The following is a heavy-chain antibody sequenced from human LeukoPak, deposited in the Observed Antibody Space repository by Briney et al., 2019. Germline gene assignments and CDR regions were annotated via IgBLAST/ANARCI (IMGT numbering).Heavy chain of an antibody. CDR3: AKARVTHAWEIVYYDY. V-gene: IGHV3-30-3*01. CDR2: ISYDGSNK. Sequence: GRSLRLSCAASGFTFSSYAMHWVRQAPGKGLEWVAVISYDGSNKYYADSVKGRFTISRGNSRDTVFLQMNSLTEDDTAVYFCAKARVTHAWEIVYYDYWGQGAQVTVSS. J-gene: IGHJ4*02. CDR1: GFTFSSYA. D-gene: IGHD1-26*01.